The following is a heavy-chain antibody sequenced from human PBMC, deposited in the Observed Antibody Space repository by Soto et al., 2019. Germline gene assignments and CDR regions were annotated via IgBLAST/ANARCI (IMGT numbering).Heavy chain of an antibody. V-gene: IGHV4-4*02. CDR2: VYRTGST. D-gene: IGHD6-13*01. CDR3: ARARATIAAAAIFDC. Sequence: PPGKGLEWIGEVYRTGSTNYNPSLESRLTISVDKSKNQFSLKLTSVTAADTAVYYCARARATIAAAAIFDCWGKGTLVTGSS. J-gene: IGHJ4*02.